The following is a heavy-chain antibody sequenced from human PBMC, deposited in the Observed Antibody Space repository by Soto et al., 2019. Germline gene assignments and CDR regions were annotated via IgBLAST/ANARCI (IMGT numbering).Heavy chain of an antibody. J-gene: IGHJ3*02. CDR2: ISGSGGST. D-gene: IGHD3-16*01. CDR1: GFTFSSYA. CDR3: AKDLEPMITFGAVIPADI. V-gene: IGHV3-23*01. Sequence: GGSLRLSCAASGFTFSSYAMSWVRQAPGKGLEWVSAISGSGGSTYYADSVKGRFTISRDNSKNTLYLQMNSLRAEDTAVYYCAKDLEPMITFGAVIPADIWGQGTMVTVSS.